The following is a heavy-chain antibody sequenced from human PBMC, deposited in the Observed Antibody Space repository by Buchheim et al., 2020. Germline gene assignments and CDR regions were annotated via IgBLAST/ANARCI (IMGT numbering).Heavy chain of an antibody. CDR3: AKDHSSYGLFYFDY. J-gene: IGHJ4*02. CDR2: IWYDGSNK. D-gene: IGHD5-18*01. Sequence: QVQLVESGGGVVQPGRSLRLSCAASGFTFSSYGMHWVRQAPGKGLEWVAVIWYDGSNKYYADSVKGRFTISRDNSKNTLYLQMNSLRAEDTAVYYCAKDHSSYGLFYFDYWGQGTL. V-gene: IGHV3-33*06. CDR1: GFTFSSYG.